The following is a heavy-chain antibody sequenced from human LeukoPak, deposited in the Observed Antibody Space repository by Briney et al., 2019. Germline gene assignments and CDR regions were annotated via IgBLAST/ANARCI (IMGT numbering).Heavy chain of an antibody. V-gene: IGHV3-23*01. Sequence: TGGSLRLSCAASGFTFTTYGMNWVRQAPGKGLEWVSGISGSGSNTYYADSVKGRLTTSRDNSKNTLYLQMNSLGAEDTAVYYCAKNGEPYYYMDVWGKGTTVTVSS. D-gene: IGHD1-14*01. CDR2: ISGSGSNT. CDR3: AKNGEPYYYMDV. J-gene: IGHJ6*03. CDR1: GFTFTTYG.